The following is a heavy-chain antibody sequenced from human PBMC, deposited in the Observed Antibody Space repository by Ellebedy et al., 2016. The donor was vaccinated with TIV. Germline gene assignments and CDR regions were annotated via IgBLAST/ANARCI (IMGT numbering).Heavy chain of an antibody. J-gene: IGHJ2*01. CDR2: INPNSGGT. CDR3: ARCGYYDSSGYYPNWYFDL. V-gene: IGHV1-2*02. D-gene: IGHD3-22*01. Sequence: ASVKVSCXASGYTFTGYYMHWVRQAPGQGLEWMGWINPNSGGTNYAQKFQGRVTMTRDTSISTAYMELSSLRSEDTAVYYCARCGYYDSSGYYPNWYFDLWGRGTLVTVSS. CDR1: GYTFTGYY.